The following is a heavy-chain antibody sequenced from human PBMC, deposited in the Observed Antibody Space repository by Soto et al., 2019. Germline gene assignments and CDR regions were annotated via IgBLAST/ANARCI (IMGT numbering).Heavy chain of an antibody. CDR1: GQSCSGHS. J-gene: IGHJ4*02. CDR2: INECGST. D-gene: IGHD1-1*01. CDR3: GRGSVVVALPGELEDVKWVY. V-gene: IGHV4-34*01. Sequence: QVQLQQWGAALVKPPETLSHSCAVYGQSCSGHSWPWIRQPQWKGLEWSGEINECGSTYYNPSLKRRYTNTTDRSKNPFSLKLSSVSAAGTAALFCGRGSVVVALPGELEDVKWVYGGQGTLVNFSS.